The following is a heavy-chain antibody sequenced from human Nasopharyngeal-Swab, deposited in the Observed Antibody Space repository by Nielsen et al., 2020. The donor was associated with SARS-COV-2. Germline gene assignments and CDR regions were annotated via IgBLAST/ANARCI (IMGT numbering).Heavy chain of an antibody. CDR2: INHSGST. J-gene: IGHJ6*02. Sequence: SDPLSLTFAVYGWSFSGYYWSWIPQPPGKGLEWIGEINHSGSTNYNPSLKSRVTISVDTSKNQFSLKLSSVTAADTAVYYCASRKYYYDSSGYFNYYYYYGMDVWGQGTAVTVSS. CDR3: ASRKYYYDSSGYFNYYYYYGMDV. V-gene: IGHV4-34*01. D-gene: IGHD3-22*01. CDR1: GWSFSGYY.